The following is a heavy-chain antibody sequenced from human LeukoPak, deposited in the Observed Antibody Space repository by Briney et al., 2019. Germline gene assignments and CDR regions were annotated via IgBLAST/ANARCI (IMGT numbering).Heavy chain of an antibody. D-gene: IGHD1-7*01. CDR3: ARDPNWNYVHLGSGKSGYFDY. CDR1: GYSFILYA. Sequence: SVKVSCKTSGYSFILYAISWVRQAPGQGLEWMGGIIPIFGTANYAQKFQGRVMITADKSTSTAYMELSSLRSEDTAVYYCARDPNWNYVHLGSGKSGYFDYWGQGTLVTVSS. V-gene: IGHV1-69*06. J-gene: IGHJ4*02. CDR2: IIPIFGTA.